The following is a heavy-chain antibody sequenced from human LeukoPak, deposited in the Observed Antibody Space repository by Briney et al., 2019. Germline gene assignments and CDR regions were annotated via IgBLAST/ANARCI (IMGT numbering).Heavy chain of an antibody. V-gene: IGHV4-61*02. Sequence: PSETLSLTCTVSGGSISSGSYYWSWIRQPAGKGLEWIGRIYTSGSTNYNPSLKSRVTISVDTSKNQFSLKLSSVTAADTAVYYCARARIWFGEFDDYWGQGTLVTVSS. CDR3: ARARIWFGEFDDY. CDR1: GGSISSGSYY. J-gene: IGHJ4*02. D-gene: IGHD3-10*01. CDR2: IYTSGST.